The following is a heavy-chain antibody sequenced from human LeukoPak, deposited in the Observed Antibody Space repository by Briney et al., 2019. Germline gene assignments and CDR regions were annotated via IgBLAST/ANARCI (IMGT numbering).Heavy chain of an antibody. V-gene: IGHV3-30-3*01. D-gene: IGHD2-2*01. CDR2: ISYDGSKK. Sequence: GGALRLTCAASGCTLSSYAWHWVRQAPAKGLEGVAVISYDGSKKYNAYSVKGRFTISRDNARNTLYLQMNSLRAEDTAVYYCARGSGGRTIWVVVPAAQSSNYYYYGMDVWGQGTTVTVSS. CDR3: ARGSGGRTIWVVVPAAQSSNYYYYGMDV. J-gene: IGHJ6*02. CDR1: GCTLSSYA.